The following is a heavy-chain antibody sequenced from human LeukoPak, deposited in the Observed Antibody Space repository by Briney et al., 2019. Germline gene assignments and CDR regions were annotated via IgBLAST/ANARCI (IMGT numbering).Heavy chain of an antibody. CDR3: TRGGEGFDP. Sequence: GGSLRLSCAASGFTFSNYDMHWVRQATGKGLEWVSSIGKGGDSYYAGSGRGRFTISRENGKNSLHLQMNSLRAGDTAVYYCTRGGEGFDPWGQGTLVTVSS. J-gene: IGHJ5*02. CDR2: IGKGGDS. V-gene: IGHV3-13*01. CDR1: GFTFSNYD. D-gene: IGHD2-21*01.